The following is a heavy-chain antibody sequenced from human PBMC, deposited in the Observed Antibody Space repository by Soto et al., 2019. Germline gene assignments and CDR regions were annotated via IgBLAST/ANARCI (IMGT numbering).Heavy chain of an antibody. Sequence: QVQLVQSGAEVRKPGASVKVSCKTSGYSFTSYGISWVRQAPGQGLEWMAWISPYTDKTDYAQKFQGKVTLTTDTSTSTLYMDLRSLTSDDTAVYYCARDYHLAPRHGYGIDVWGQGTTVIVSS. D-gene: IGHD3-3*02. CDR1: GYSFTSYG. V-gene: IGHV1-18*01. J-gene: IGHJ6*02. CDR3: ARDYHLAPRHGYGIDV. CDR2: ISPYTDKT.